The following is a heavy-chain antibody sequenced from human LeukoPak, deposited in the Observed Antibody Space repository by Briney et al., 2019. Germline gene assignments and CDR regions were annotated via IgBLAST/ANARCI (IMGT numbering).Heavy chain of an antibody. D-gene: IGHD2-2*01. CDR1: GFTFSSYW. Sequence: PGGSLRLSCAASGFTFSSYWMSWVRQAPGKGLEWVANIKQDGSEKYYVDSVKGRFTISRDNAKNSLYLQMNSLRAEDTAVYYCARVGEIGYCSSTSCPEFDIWGQGTMVTVSS. CDR3: ARVGEIGYCSSTSCPEFDI. V-gene: IGHV3-7*01. J-gene: IGHJ3*02. CDR2: IKQDGSEK.